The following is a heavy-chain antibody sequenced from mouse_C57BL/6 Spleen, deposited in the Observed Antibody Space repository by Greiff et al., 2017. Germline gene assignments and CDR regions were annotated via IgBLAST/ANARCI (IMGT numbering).Heavy chain of an antibody. CDR2: IDPSDSYT. CDR1: GYTFTSYW. Sequence: VQLQQPGAELVMPGASVKLSCKASGYTFTSYWMHWVKQRPGQGLEWIGEIDPSDSYTNYNQKFKGKSTLTVDKSSSTAYMQLSSLTSEDSAVYYCACDWYFDVWGTGTTVTVSS. CDR3: ACDWYFDV. J-gene: IGHJ1*03. V-gene: IGHV1-69*01.